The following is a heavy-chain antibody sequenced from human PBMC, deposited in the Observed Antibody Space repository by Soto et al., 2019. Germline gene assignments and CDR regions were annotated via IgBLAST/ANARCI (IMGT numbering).Heavy chain of an antibody. CDR2: ISYDGSNK. J-gene: IGHJ4*02. D-gene: IGHD2-15*01. CDR3: ARGLCSGGSCYSGVEYFDY. CDR1: GFTFISYA. Sequence: WGSLRLSCAASGFTFISYAMHFFRQSPFKWLEWVAVISYDGSNKYYADSVKGRFTISRDNSKNTLYLQMNSLRAEDTAVYYCARGLCSGGSCYSGVEYFDYWGQGTLVTVSS. V-gene: IGHV3-30-3*01.